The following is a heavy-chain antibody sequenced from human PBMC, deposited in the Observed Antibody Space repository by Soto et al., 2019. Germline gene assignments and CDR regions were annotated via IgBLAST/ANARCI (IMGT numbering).Heavy chain of an antibody. CDR1: GGSISSGGYY. D-gene: IGHD3-3*01. Sequence: SETLSLTCTVSGGSISSGGYYWSWIRQHPGKGLEWIGYIYYSGSTYYNPSLKSRVTISVDTSKNQFSLKLSSVTAADTAVYYCARVPYYDFWSGSPKDYYYYYMDVWGKGTAVT. V-gene: IGHV4-31*03. J-gene: IGHJ6*03. CDR3: ARVPYYDFWSGSPKDYYYYYMDV. CDR2: IYYSGST.